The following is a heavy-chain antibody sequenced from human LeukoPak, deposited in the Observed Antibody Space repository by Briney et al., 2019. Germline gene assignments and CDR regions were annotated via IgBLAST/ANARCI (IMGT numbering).Heavy chain of an antibody. CDR2: VSGTGDRTGDGT. CDR3: AKDFVRYNIQFDY. V-gene: IGHV3-23*01. CDR1: GFTFSIYA. J-gene: IGHJ4*02. D-gene: IGHD1-1*01. Sequence: GGSLRLSCAASGFTFSIYAMSWVRQAPGKGLEWVSGVSGTGDRTGDGTYYADSVRGRFTISRDNSKNTLYLQMNSLRAEDTALYYCAKDFVRYNIQFDYWGQGALVTVSS.